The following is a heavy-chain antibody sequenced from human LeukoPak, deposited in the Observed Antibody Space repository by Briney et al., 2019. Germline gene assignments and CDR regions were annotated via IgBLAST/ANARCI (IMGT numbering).Heavy chain of an antibody. D-gene: IGHD6-13*01. CDR3: ARDAIRSGMAAAGDFEY. V-gene: IGHV3-33*01. CDR1: GFTFSSYG. Sequence: GGSLRLSCAASGFTFSSYGMHWVRQAPGKGLEWVAVIWYDGSNKYYADSVKGRFTISRDNSKNTLYLQMNSLRAEDTAVYYCARDAIRSGMAAAGDFEYWGQGTLVTVSS. J-gene: IGHJ4*02. CDR2: IWYDGSNK.